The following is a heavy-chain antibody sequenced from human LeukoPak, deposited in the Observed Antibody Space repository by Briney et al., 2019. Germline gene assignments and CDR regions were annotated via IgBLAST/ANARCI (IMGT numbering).Heavy chain of an antibody. J-gene: IGHJ4*02. CDR1: GFIFGNHA. CDR2: ISGSGGTK. Sequence: GGSLRLSCAASGFIFGNHAMSWVRQAPGKGLEWVSSISGSGGTKYYVDSVKGRFTISRDNAKNSLYLQMNSLRAEDTAVYYCARDGPRPWGLYGSGSYYRYWGQGTLVTVSS. D-gene: IGHD3-10*01. CDR3: ARDGPRPWGLYGSGSYYRY. V-gene: IGHV3-23*01.